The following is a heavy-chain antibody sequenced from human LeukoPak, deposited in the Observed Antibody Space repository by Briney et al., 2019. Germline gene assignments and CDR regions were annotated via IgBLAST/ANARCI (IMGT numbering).Heavy chain of an antibody. D-gene: IGHD2-2*01. V-gene: IGHV3-21*01. CDR2: ISSSSSYI. J-gene: IGHJ4*02. CDR3: ARDQSFKPSRYCSSTSCYADGESDY. Sequence: GGSLRLSCAASGFTFSSYSMNWVRQAPGKGLEWVSSISSSSSYIYYADSVKGRFTISRDNAKNSLYLQMNSLRAEDTAVYYCARDQSFKPSRYCSSTSCYADGESDYWGQGTLVTVSS. CDR1: GFTFSSYS.